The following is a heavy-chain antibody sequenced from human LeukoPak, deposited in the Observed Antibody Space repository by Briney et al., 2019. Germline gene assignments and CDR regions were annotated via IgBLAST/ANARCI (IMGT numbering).Heavy chain of an antibody. V-gene: IGHV3-23*01. J-gene: IGHJ4*02. Sequence: GGSLRLSCAASGFTFSSYAMSWARQAPGKGLEGVSGISANGDTTKYADSVKGRFTISRDNSKNTVFLQMNSLRADDTAVYYCAKEGRIAAGTGDYFDYWGQGTLVTVSS. CDR1: GFTFSSYA. D-gene: IGHD6-13*01. CDR3: AKEGRIAAGTGDYFDY. CDR2: ISANGDTT.